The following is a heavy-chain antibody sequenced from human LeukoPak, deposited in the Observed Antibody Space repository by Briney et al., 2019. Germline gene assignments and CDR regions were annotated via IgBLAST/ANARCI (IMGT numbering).Heavy chain of an antibody. V-gene: IGHV4-34*01. CDR2: INHSGST. Sequence: SETLSLTCAVYGGSFSGYYWSWIRQPPGKGLEWIGEINHSGSTNYNPSLKSRVTISVDTSKNQFSLKLSSVTAADTAVYYCARSYSGSSWQIDYWGQGTLVTVSS. CDR1: GGSFSGYY. J-gene: IGHJ4*02. D-gene: IGHD6-13*01. CDR3: ARSYSGSSWQIDY.